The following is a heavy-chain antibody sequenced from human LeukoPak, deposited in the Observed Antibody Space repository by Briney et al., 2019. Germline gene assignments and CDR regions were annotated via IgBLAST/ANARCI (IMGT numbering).Heavy chain of an antibody. D-gene: IGHD6-13*01. J-gene: IGHJ6*03. Sequence: PGGSLRLSCAASGFTFSSYGMHWVRQAPGKGLEWVAVISYDGSNKYYADSVKGRFTISRDNAKNSLYLQMNSLRAEDTAVYYCARVGYSSSWYSDYYMDVWGKGTTVTVSS. CDR2: ISYDGSNK. CDR3: ARVGYSSSWYSDYYMDV. V-gene: IGHV3-30*03. CDR1: GFTFSSYG.